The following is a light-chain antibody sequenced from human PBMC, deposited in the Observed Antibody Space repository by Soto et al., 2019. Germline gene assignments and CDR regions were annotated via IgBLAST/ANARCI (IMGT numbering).Light chain of an antibody. CDR3: SSYTTSNTQV. CDR1: SSDVGGYNF. CDR2: EVS. J-gene: IGLJ2*01. Sequence: QSVLTQPASVSGSPGQSITISCTGTSSDVGGYNFVSWYQDHPGKAPKLLIYEVSNRPSGVSNRFSGSKSGNTASLTISGLQAEDEADYYCSSYTTSNTQVFGGGTQLTVL. V-gene: IGLV2-14*01.